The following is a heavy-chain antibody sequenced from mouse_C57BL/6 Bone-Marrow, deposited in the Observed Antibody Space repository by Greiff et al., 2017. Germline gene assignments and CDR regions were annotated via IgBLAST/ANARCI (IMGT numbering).Heavy chain of an antibody. CDR3: ARYIRDRCDAFFDY. V-gene: IGHV7-3*01. D-gene: IGHD2-14*01. CDR1: GFTFTDYY. Sequence: DVKLVESGGGLVQPGGSLSLSCAASGFTFTDYYMSWVRQPPGKALEWLGFIRNKANGYTTEYSASVKGRFTISSDNSQSILYLQMNALRAEDSATYYCARYIRDRCDAFFDYWGQGTTLTVSS. CDR2: IRNKANGYTT. J-gene: IGHJ2*01.